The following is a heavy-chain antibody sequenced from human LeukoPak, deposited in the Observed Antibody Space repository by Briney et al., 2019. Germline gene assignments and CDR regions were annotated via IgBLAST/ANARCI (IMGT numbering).Heavy chain of an antibody. J-gene: IGHJ3*02. D-gene: IGHD3-22*01. CDR3: ARGRHDSLPRGAFDI. CDR2: ISDSGGST. CDR1: GFTFSSYA. V-gene: IGHV3-23*01. Sequence: GGSLRLSCAASGFTFSSYALSWVRQAPGKGLEWVSGISDSGGSTHYADSVKGRFTISRDNSKNTLYLQMNSLRAEDTAVYYCARGRHDSLPRGAFDIWGQGTMVTVSS.